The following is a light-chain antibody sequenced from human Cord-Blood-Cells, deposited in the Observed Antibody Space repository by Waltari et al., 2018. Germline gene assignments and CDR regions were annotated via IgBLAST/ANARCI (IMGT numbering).Light chain of an antibody. Sequence: QSALTQPASVSGSPGQSITISCTGTSSAVGSYNFASWYQQHPGKAPKLMIYEGSKRPSGVSNRFAGSKSGNAASLTIAGLQAEDEADYYCCSYAGSSTYVFGTGTKVTVL. CDR3: CSYAGSSTYV. J-gene: IGLJ1*01. V-gene: IGLV2-23*01. CDR1: SSAVGSYNF. CDR2: EGS.